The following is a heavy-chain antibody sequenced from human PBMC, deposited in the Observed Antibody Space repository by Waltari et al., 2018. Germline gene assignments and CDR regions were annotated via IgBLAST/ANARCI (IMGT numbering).Heavy chain of an antibody. Sequence: QVQLLQPGAAVKKPASSVKVSCQASRYTFTKYFTQWVRQAPGQGLEWMGGIIPIFGTANYAQKFQGRVTITADESTSTAYMELSSLRSEDTAVYYCAEAVAGQDWYFDLWGRGTLVTVSS. D-gene: IGHD6-19*01. CDR3: AEAVAGQDWYFDL. CDR2: IIPIFGTA. J-gene: IGHJ2*01. V-gene: IGHV1-69*13. CDR1: RYTFTKYF.